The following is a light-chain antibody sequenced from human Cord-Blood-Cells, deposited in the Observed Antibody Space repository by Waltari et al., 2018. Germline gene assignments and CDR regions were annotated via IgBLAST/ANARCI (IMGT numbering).Light chain of an antibody. CDR1: QSISSW. V-gene: IGKV1-5*03. Sequence: DIQMTQSPSTLSASVGDRVTITCRASQSISSWLAWYQQKPGKAPKLLIYKASSLESGVPSRFSGSGSGTEFTLTISSLQPDDFATYYCQQYNSYLTIGGGTKVEIK. J-gene: IGKJ4*01. CDR3: QQYNSYLT. CDR2: KAS.